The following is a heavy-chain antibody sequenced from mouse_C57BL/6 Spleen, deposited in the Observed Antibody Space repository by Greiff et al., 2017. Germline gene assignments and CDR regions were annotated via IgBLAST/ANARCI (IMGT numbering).Heavy chain of an antibody. V-gene: IGHV5-16*01. CDR3: ARGVGTWYFDV. CDR2: INYDGSST. Sequence: EVKLVESEGGLVQPGSSMKLSCTASGFTFSDYYMAWVRQVPEKGLEWVANINYDGSSTYYLDSLKSRFIISRDNAKNILYLQMSSLKSEDTATYYCARGVGTWYFDVWGTGTTVTVSS. J-gene: IGHJ1*03. D-gene: IGHD4-1*01. CDR1: GFTFSDYY.